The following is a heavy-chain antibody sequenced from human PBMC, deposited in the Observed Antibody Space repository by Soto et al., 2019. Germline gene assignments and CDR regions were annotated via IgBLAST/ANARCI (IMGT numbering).Heavy chain of an antibody. Sequence: GGSLRLSCAASGFTFSSYGMHWVRQAPGKGLEWVAVIWYDGSNKYYADSVKGRFTISRDNSKNTLYLQMNSLRAEDAAEYYCASIGIAAISDDRTHFDYWGQGTLVTVSS. CDR3: ASIGIAAISDDRTHFDY. CDR2: IWYDGSNK. D-gene: IGHD6-13*01. CDR1: GFTFSSYG. J-gene: IGHJ4*02. V-gene: IGHV3-33*01.